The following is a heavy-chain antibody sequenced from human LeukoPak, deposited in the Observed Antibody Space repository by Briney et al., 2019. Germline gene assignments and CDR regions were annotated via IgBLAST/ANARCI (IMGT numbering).Heavy chain of an antibody. CDR2: VGVDDAT. CDR1: GFIFSDYA. J-gene: IGHJ2*01. D-gene: IGHD1-26*01. CDR3: AKDRTVGASYWYFDL. V-gene: IGHV3-23*01. Sequence: GGSLRLSCVASGFIFSDYAMNWVRQAPGKGLEWVSVVGVDDATGYKDSVKGRFTISRDSSKNTLFLQMNTLRAEDTAIYYCAKDRTVGASYWYFDLWGRGTLVTVSS.